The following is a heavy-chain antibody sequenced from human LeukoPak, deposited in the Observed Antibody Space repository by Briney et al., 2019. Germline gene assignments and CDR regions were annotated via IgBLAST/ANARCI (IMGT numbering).Heavy chain of an antibody. Sequence: GGSLRLSCAASGFTFNNYAMNWARQAPGKGLEWVSAISGSGDSTHYADSVKGRSTISRDNSKNTLYLQMNSLRAEDTAVYYCAKETEFHYYYGMDVWGQGTTVTVSS. CDR2: ISGSGDST. CDR1: GFTFNNYA. CDR3: AKETEFHYYYGMDV. V-gene: IGHV3-23*01. J-gene: IGHJ6*02. D-gene: IGHD1-1*01.